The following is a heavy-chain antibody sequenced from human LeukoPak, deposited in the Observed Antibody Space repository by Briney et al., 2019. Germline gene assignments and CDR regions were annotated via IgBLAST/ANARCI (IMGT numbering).Heavy chain of an antibody. J-gene: IGHJ4*02. CDR3: AKGGGGVLAS. CDR2: ISGSGGST. D-gene: IGHD3-16*01. Sequence: GGSLRLSCAASGFTFSNYAMSWVRQAPGKGLAWVSSISGSGGSTYYADSVKGRFTISRDNSRNTLFLQMNSLKADDTAVYYCAKGGGGVLASWGQGTLVTVSS. V-gene: IGHV3-23*01. CDR1: GFTFSNYA.